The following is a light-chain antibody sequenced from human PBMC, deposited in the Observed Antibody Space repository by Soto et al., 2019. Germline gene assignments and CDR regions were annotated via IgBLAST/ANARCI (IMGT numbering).Light chain of an antibody. J-gene: IGLJ1*01. V-gene: IGLV2-23*02. CDR2: EVT. CDR3: WSYAGSSTFFYV. Sequence: QSALTQSASVSGSPGQSITISCTGTSSDVVSFNLVSWYQQHPGKASKLMIYEVTKRPSGVSNCFSGSKSGITASLTISGLQAEDEADYYCWSYAGSSTFFYVFGSGTKVTVL. CDR1: SSDVVSFNL.